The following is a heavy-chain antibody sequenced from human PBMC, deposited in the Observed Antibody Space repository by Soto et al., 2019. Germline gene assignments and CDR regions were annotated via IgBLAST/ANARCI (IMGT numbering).Heavy chain of an antibody. J-gene: IGHJ3*02. CDR3: ARDLHPFYCSSTSCYDAFDI. D-gene: IGHD2-2*01. V-gene: IGHV1-18*01. Sequence: ASVKVSCKASGYTFTSYGISWVRQAPGQGLEWMGWISAYNGNTNYAQKLQGRVTMTTDTSTSTAYMELRSLRSDDTAVYYCARDLHPFYCSSTSCYDAFDIWGQGTMVTVSS. CDR2: ISAYNGNT. CDR1: GYTFTSYG.